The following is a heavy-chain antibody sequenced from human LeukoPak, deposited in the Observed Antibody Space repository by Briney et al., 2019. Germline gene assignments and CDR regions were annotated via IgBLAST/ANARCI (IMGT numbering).Heavy chain of an antibody. D-gene: IGHD3-22*01. J-gene: IGHJ5*02. V-gene: IGHV1-69*05. CDR3: ARGKIVSYDSSGLNWFDP. CDR1: GGTFSSYA. Sequence: SVKVSCKASGGTFSSYAISWVRQAPGQGLEWMGGIIPIFGTANYAQKFQGRVTITTDESTSTAYMELSGLRSEDTAVYYCARGKIVSYDSSGLNWFDPWGQGTLVTVSS. CDR2: IIPIFGTA.